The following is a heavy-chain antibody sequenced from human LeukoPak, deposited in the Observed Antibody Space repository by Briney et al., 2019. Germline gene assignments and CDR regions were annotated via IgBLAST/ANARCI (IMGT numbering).Heavy chain of an antibody. J-gene: IGHJ3*02. Sequence: PGGTLRLSCAAAGFTFIKYGMSWVRQAPGKGLEWVSAISSSGSNTYYADCVKGRFTISRDTSKNTLYLQMNSLRAEDTAVYYCAKLVVPAAIRGGAFDIWGQGTMVTVSS. V-gene: IGHV3-23*01. D-gene: IGHD2-2*01. CDR3: AKLVVPAAIRGGAFDI. CDR1: GFTFIKYG. CDR2: ISSSGSNT.